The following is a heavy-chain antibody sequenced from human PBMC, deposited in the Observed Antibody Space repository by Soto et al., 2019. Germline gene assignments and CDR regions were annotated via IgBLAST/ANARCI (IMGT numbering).Heavy chain of an antibody. J-gene: IGHJ5*02. CDR2: INHSGST. V-gene: IGHV4-34*01. CDR1: GGSFSGYY. Sequence: PSETLSLTCAVYGGSFSGYYWSWIRQPPGKGLEWIGEINHSGSTNYNPSLKSRVTISVDTSKNQYSLKLSSVTAADTAVYYCARSLRIAAACTGSWFDHWGQGTLVTVSS. CDR3: ARSLRIAAACTGSWFDH. D-gene: IGHD6-13*01.